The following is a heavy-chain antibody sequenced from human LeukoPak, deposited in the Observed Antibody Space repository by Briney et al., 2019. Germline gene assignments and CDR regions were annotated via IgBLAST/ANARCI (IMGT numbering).Heavy chain of an antibody. CDR2: IWNDGSHQ. J-gene: IGHJ4*02. Sequence: GRSLRLSCVPAGLAMIIVCVHSVRQAPGKGPEWVAVIWNDGSHQYYSDSVKGRFTISRDNSENTVYLQMHSLRVDDTAMYFCAKDSSEFQDSYVDHWGQGTLVIVSS. D-gene: IGHD2-15*01. CDR1: GLAMIIVC. CDR3: AKDSSEFQDSYVDH. V-gene: IGHV3-33*06.